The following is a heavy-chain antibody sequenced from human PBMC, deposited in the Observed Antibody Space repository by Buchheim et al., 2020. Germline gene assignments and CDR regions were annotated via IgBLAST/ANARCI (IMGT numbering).Heavy chain of an antibody. CDR2: TSYDGGNE. D-gene: IGHD2-15*01. J-gene: IGHJ6*02. CDR1: GFTFSSYG. Sequence: QVQLVESGGGVVQPGRSLRLSCAASGFTFSSYGMHWVRQVPGMGLEWVAVTSYDGGNEYYADSVKGRFTVSRDNSKNTLFLQMNSLRPEDTAVYYCAKDLGYCSGGGCYASTLYFYYYGMDVWGQGTT. CDR3: AKDLGYCSGGGCYASTLYFYYYGMDV. V-gene: IGHV3-30*18.